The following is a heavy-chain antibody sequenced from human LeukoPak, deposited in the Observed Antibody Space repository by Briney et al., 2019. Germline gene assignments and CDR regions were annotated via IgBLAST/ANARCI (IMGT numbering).Heavy chain of an antibody. J-gene: IGHJ4*02. Sequence: SETLSLTCTVSGGSISSSSYYWGWIRQPPGKGLEWIGSIYYSGSTYYNPSLKSRVTISVDTSKNQFSLKLSSVTAADTAVYHCARHKGQQLVIDYWGQGTLVTVSS. D-gene: IGHD6-13*01. CDR3: ARHKGQQLVIDY. V-gene: IGHV4-39*01. CDR1: GGSISSSSYY. CDR2: IYYSGST.